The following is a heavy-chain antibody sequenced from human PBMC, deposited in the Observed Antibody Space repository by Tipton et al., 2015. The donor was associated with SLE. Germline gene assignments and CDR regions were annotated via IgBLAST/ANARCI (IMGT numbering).Heavy chain of an antibody. V-gene: IGHV4-59*12. D-gene: IGHD3-3*01. CDR3: ARDPWGYAFWSGSTLGYMDV. CDR2: IYYSGGT. J-gene: IGHJ6*03. CDR1: GGSISTYY. Sequence: TLSLTCTVSGGSISTYYWSWIRQPPGKGLEWIGYIYYSGGTNYNPSLKSRVTMSIDTSKNQFSLRLNSVTDADTAVYYCARDPWGYAFWSGSTLGYMDVWGKGTTVTVSS.